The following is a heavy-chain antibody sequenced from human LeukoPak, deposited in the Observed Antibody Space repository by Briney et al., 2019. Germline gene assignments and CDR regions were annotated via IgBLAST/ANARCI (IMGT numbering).Heavy chain of an antibody. J-gene: IGHJ4*02. CDR2: IYYSGST. CDR3: ARLQAITMIVVVIQYFDY. V-gene: IGHV4-39*01. Sequence: SETLSLTCTVSGGSITSSSYYWGWLRQPPGKGLEWIGSIYYSGSTYYNPSRKSRVTVSLDTSKNQFSLKLSSVTAADTDVYYCARLQAITMIVVVIQYFDYWGQGTLVTVSS. D-gene: IGHD3-22*01. CDR1: GGSITSSSYY.